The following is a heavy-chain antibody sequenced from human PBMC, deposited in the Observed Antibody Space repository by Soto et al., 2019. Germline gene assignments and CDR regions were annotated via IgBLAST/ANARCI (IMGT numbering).Heavy chain of an antibody. Sequence: GGSLRLSCAASGFTFSSYGMHWVRQAPGKGLEWVAVISYDGSNKYYADSVKGRFTISRDNSKNTLYLQMNSLRADDTAVYYCANGATSAEGFFDYWGQGTLVTVSS. V-gene: IGHV3-30*18. CDR2: ISYDGSNK. J-gene: IGHJ4*02. CDR3: ANGATSAEGFFDY. CDR1: GFTFSSYG. D-gene: IGHD1-26*01.